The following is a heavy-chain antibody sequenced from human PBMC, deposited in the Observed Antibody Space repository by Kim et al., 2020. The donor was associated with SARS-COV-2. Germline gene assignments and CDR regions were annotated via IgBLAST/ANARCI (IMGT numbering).Heavy chain of an antibody. Sequence: SETLSLTCTISGGSISSGGYYWSWLRQHPGKGLEWIGYIYYSGSTYYNPSLKSRVTISVDTSKNQFSLKLTSVTAADTAVYYCARSSGSYYGDFDYWGQG. CDR2: IYYSGST. CDR1: GGSISSGGYY. D-gene: IGHD3-22*01. CDR3: ARSSGSYYGDFDY. V-gene: IGHV4-31*03. J-gene: IGHJ4*02.